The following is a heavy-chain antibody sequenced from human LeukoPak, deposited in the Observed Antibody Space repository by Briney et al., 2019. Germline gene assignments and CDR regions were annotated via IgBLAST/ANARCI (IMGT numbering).Heavy chain of an antibody. V-gene: IGHV4-4*02. D-gene: IGHD2-15*01. J-gene: IGHJ3*02. CDR1: GGSISSTNW. CDR3: ARELDCSGGSCYSPAVFPLYAFDI. Sequence: PSGTLSLTCAVSGGSISSTNWWSWVRQPPGKGLEWIGEIYHSGSTYYNPSLKSRVTISVDTSKNQFSLELSSVTAADTAVYYCARELDCSGGSCYSPAVFPLYAFDIWGQGTMVTVSS. CDR2: IYHSGST.